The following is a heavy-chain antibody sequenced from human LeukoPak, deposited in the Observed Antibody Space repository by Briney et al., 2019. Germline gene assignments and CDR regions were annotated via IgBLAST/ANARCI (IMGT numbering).Heavy chain of an antibody. CDR3: AKGGRECTSTTCYTLYNWFDP. Sequence: GGSLRLSCIASGFSLSGYAMSWVRQAPGKGLEWVSTISGGGDAAYYADSVKGRFTISRDNSKNTLYLQMNSLRAEDTAIYYCAKGGRECTSTTCYTLYNWFDPWGQGTLVTVSS. V-gene: IGHV3-23*01. J-gene: IGHJ5*02. D-gene: IGHD2-2*02. CDR1: GFSLSGYA. CDR2: ISGGGDAA.